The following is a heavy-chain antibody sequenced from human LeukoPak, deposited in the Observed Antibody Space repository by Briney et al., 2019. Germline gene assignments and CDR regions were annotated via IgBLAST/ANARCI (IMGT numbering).Heavy chain of an antibody. J-gene: IGHJ3*02. V-gene: IGHV4-30-2*01. Sequence: SETLSLTCTVSGGSISSGANYWSWIRQPPGRGLEWIGYISHSESAYYSPSLESRITVSVDRSKNQFSLKLSSVTAADTAVYYCASPKTYIAAAATGAFDIWGQGTMVTVSS. D-gene: IGHD6-13*01. CDR3: ASPKTYIAAAATGAFDI. CDR1: GGSISSGANY. CDR2: ISHSESA.